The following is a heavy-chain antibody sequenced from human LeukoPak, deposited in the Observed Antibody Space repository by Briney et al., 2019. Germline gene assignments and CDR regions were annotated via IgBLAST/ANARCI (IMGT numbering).Heavy chain of an antibody. CDR3: ARVDPTAMVPFDY. V-gene: IGHV1-18*01. D-gene: IGHD5-18*01. CDR1: GYTFTSYG. J-gene: IGHJ4*02. CDR2: ISAYNGNT. Sequence: ASVKVSCKASGYTFTSYGISWVRQAPGQGLEWMGWISAYNGNTNYAQKLQGRVAMTTDTSTSTAYVELRSLRSDDTAVYYCARVDPTAMVPFDYWGQGTLVTVSS.